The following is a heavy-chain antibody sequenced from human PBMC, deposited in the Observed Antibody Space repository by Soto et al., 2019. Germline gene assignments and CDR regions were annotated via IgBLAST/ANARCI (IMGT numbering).Heavy chain of an antibody. CDR3: ARESRSELGTVEY. CDR2: IYASRTT. D-gene: IGHD1-1*01. V-gene: IGHV4-4*07. CDR1: GASISNYY. Sequence: QVRLQESGPGLVKPSETLSLTCTVSGASISNYYWSWIRQPAGKGLECLGRIYASRTTTYNPSLRSRVTMSVDTSKNQFSLNLNSVTAADTAVYDCARESRSELGTVEYWGQGTLVTVSS. J-gene: IGHJ4*02.